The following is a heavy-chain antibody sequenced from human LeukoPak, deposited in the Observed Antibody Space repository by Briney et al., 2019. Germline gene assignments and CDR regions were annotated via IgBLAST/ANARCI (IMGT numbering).Heavy chain of an antibody. CDR1: GGSISSYY. D-gene: IGHD3-22*01. Sequence: SETLSLTCTVSGGSISSYYWSWIRQPPGKGLEWIGYIYYSGSTNYNPSLKSRVTISVDTSKNQFSLKLSSVTAADTAVYYCAREFSDSSGFDAFDIWGQGTMVTVSS. J-gene: IGHJ3*02. CDR2: IYYSGST. CDR3: AREFSDSSGFDAFDI. V-gene: IGHV4-59*01.